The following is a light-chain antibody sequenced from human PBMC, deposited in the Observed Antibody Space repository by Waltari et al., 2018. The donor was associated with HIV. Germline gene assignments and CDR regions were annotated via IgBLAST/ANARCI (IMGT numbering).Light chain of an antibody. CDR3: SSYTTSSTYV. J-gene: IGLJ1*01. CDR2: DVS. V-gene: IGLV2-14*03. CDR1: SRDVGGYNY. Sequence: HSALPPPASVSGSPGQSITISCTGTSRDVGGYNYVSWYQQHPGKAPKLMIYDVSNRPSGVSNRFSGSKSGNTASLTISGLQAEDEADYYCSSYTTSSTYVFGTGTKVTVL.